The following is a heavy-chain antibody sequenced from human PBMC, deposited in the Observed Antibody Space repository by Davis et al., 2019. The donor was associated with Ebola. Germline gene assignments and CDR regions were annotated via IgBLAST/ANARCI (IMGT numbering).Heavy chain of an antibody. CDR2: ISYDGSMK. CDR1: GFTFSTYG. Sequence: PGGSLRLSCAASGFTFSTYGMHWVRQAPGKGLEWVAVISYDGSMKYFTDSVKGRFTISRDNSKNTVYLQMNSLRAEDTAVYYCARDGGVGLWGQGTLVTVSS. J-gene: IGHJ4*02. V-gene: IGHV3-30*03. D-gene: IGHD2-8*02. CDR3: ARDGGVGL.